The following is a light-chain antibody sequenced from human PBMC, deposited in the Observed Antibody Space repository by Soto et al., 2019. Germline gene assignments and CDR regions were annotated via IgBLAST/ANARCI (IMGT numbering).Light chain of an antibody. V-gene: IGLV2-14*03. CDR3: SSYTSSSTFPCV. J-gene: IGLJ1*01. CDR2: DVS. Sequence: LTQPASVSGSPGQSITISCTGTSSDVGGYNYVSWYQQHPGKAPKVMIYDVSDRPSGVSNRFSGSKSGNTASLTISGLQAEDEADYYCSSYTSSSTFPCVFGTGTKVTVL. CDR1: SSDVGGYNY.